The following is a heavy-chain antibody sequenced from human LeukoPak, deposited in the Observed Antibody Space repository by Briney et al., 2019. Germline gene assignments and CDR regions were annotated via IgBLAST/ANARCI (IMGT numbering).Heavy chain of an antibody. Sequence: GGSLRLSCATSGFTFSTSWMHWVRQAPGKGLVWVSRINTDGNTRDYADSVKGRFTISRDDAKNTLYLQMNSLRAEDTAVYYCVRDMGYYDKVWGQGTLVTVSS. D-gene: IGHD3-22*01. CDR1: GFTFSTSW. CDR3: VRDMGYYDKV. V-gene: IGHV3-74*01. CDR2: INTDGNTR. J-gene: IGHJ4*02.